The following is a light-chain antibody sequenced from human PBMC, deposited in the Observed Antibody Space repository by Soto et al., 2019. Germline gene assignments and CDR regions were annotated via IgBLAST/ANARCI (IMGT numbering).Light chain of an antibody. Sequence: DIQMTQSPSPLSGSVRNRVTITCRASQSISSWLAWYQQKPGKVPKLLIYKASSLESGVPSRFSGSGSGTEFTLTISSLQPDDFATYYCQQYNSYWTFGQGTKVDIK. J-gene: IGKJ1*01. CDR1: QSISSW. V-gene: IGKV1-5*03. CDR3: QQYNSYWT. CDR2: KAS.